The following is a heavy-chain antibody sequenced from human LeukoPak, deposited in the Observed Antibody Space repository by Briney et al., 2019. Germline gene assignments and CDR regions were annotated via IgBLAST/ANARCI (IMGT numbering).Heavy chain of an antibody. J-gene: IGHJ4*02. Sequence: PGGSLRLSCAASGFTFNTYWMSWVRQAPGKGLEWVANINQDGSEKYSVDSVKGRFTISRDNAKSSLYLQMNSLRADDTAVYYCARDRALYDSRRGYYYTEDDYWGQGTLVTVSS. V-gene: IGHV3-7*01. CDR1: GFTFNTYW. CDR3: ARDRALYDSRRGYYYTEDDY. D-gene: IGHD3-22*01. CDR2: INQDGSEK.